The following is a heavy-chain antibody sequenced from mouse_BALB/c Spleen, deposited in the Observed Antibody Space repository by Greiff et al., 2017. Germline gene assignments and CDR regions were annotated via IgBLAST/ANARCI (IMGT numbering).Heavy chain of an antibody. Sequence: QVQLKESGPGLVAPSQSLSITCTVSGFSLTSYDISWIRQPPGKGLEWLGVIWTGGGTNYNSAFMSRLSISKDNSKSQVFLKMNSLQTDDTAIYYCVRGDGYGWGQGTTLTVSS. D-gene: IGHD2-3*01. CDR1: GFSLTSYD. V-gene: IGHV2-9-2*01. CDR2: IWTGGGT. CDR3: VRGDGYG. J-gene: IGHJ2*01.